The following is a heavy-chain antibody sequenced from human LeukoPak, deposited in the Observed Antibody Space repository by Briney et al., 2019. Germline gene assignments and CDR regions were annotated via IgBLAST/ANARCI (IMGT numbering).Heavy chain of an antibody. CDR1: GGTFIRYA. CDR3: ARVVTPRYCSTPSCYWKGWFDP. V-gene: IGHV1-69*13. CDR2: IIPIFGTA. Sequence: SVKVSCKASGGTFIRYAMSWVRQAPGQGLEWMGGIIPIFGTASFAQKFQGRVTITADESTGTAYMELSSLRSEDTAVYYCARVVTPRYCSTPSCYWKGWFDPWGQGTLVTVSS. J-gene: IGHJ5*02. D-gene: IGHD2-2*01.